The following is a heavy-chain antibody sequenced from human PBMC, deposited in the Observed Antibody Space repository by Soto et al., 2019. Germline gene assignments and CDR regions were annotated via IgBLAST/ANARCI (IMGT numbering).Heavy chain of an antibody. V-gene: IGHV4-31*03. J-gene: IGHJ3*02. Sequence: QVQLQESGPGLVKPSQTLSLTCTVSGDSINNGDCYWSWLRQLPGKGLEWIGYIYYSGTKYYNPSLKSRVSMSVDTSKNQFSLNLTSVTAADTAVYYCAREKEDDSGDDNAFDIWGQGTVVTVSS. CDR3: AREKEDDSGDDNAFDI. D-gene: IGHD4-17*01. CDR1: GDSINNGDCY. CDR2: IYYSGTK.